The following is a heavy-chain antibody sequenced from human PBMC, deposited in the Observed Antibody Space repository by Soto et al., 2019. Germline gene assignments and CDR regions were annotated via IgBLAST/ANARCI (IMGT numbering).Heavy chain of an antibody. CDR2: IYYSGST. Sequence: PSETLSVTCTVSGGSIGSCDYYWSSIRQPPGKGLEWIGYIYYSGSTYYNPSLKSRVTISVDTSKNQFSLKLSSVTAADTAVYYCSRAPASRYLDTRGQRTALPVSS. D-gene: IGHD1-1*01. CDR3: SRAPASRYLDT. V-gene: IGHV4-30-4*01. J-gene: IGHJ1*01. CDR1: GGSIGSCDYY.